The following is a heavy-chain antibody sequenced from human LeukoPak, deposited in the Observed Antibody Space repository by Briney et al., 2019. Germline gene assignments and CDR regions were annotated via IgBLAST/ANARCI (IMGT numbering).Heavy chain of an antibody. J-gene: IGHJ4*02. CDR3: ARAWGFGELWEGY. D-gene: IGHD3-10*01. CDR2: INPNSGGT. CDR1: GYTFTGYY. Sequence: GASVKVSCKASGYTFTGYYMHWVRQAPGQGLEWMGWINPNSGGTNYAQKFQGRVTMTRDTSISTAYMELSRLRSDDTAVYYCARAWGFGELWEGYWGQGTLVTVSS. V-gene: IGHV1-2*02.